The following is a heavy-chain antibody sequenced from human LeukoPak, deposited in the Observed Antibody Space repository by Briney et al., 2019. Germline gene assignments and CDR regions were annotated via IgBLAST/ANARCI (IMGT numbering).Heavy chain of an antibody. D-gene: IGHD4-17*01. V-gene: IGHV3-23*01. J-gene: IGHJ4*02. Sequence: EGSLRLSCAASGFTFSSYAMSWVRQAPGKGLEWVSGISGSGGSTYYADSVKGRFTISRDNSKNTLYLQMNSLRAEDTAVHYCAKMEAWTTVTGSGVDYWGQGTLVTVSS. CDR2: ISGSGGST. CDR3: AKMEAWTTVTGSGVDY. CDR1: GFTFSSYA.